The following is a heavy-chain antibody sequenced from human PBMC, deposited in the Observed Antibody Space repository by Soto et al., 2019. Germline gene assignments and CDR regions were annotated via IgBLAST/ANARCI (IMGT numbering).Heavy chain of an antibody. D-gene: IGHD2-15*01. J-gene: IGHJ4*02. CDR1: GFTFDDYA. V-gene: IGHV3-9*01. Sequence: EVQLVESGGGLVQPGRSLRLSCAASGFTFDDYAMHWVRQAPGKGLEWVSGISWNSGSIGYADSVKGRFTISRDNAKNSLYLQMNSLRAEDTALYYCAKALWARHRNIVVVVWDYWGQGTLVTVSS. CDR2: ISWNSGSI. CDR3: AKALWARHRNIVVVVWDY.